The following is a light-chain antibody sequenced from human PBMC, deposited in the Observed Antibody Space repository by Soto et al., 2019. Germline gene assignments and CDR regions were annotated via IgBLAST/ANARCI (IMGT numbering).Light chain of an antibody. J-gene: IGLJ2*01. CDR1: SSNIGAGYD. CDR2: GNS. V-gene: IGLV1-40*01. CDR3: QSYDSSLSVDVV. Sequence: QSVLTQPPSVSGAPGQRVTISCTGSSSNIGAGYDVHWYQQLPGTAPKLLIYGNSNRRSGVPDRFSGSKSGTSASLAITGLQAEDEADYYCQSYDSSLSVDVVFGGGTKVTVL.